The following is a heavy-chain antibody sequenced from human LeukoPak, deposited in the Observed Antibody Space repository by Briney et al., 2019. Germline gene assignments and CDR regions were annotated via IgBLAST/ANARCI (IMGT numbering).Heavy chain of an antibody. J-gene: IGHJ4*02. Sequence: GGSLRLSCAASGFTFSNYNMNWVRQAPGKGLEWVSSISSSGGYINYADSVKGRFTISRENSKNTLYLQVNSLRAEDAAVYYCAKGATGGGDVDFVDYWGQGTLVTVPS. V-gene: IGHV3-21*01. D-gene: IGHD2-21*02. CDR2: ISSSGGYI. CDR1: GFTFSNYN. CDR3: AKGATGGGDVDFVDY.